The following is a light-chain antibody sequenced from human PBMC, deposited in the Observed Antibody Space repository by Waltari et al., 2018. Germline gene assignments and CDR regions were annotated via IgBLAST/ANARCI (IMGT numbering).Light chain of an antibody. J-gene: IGLJ2*01. CDR1: SSDIGGYHY. V-gene: IGLV2-14*03. CDR3: ASYTSTNTMI. Sequence: QSALTQPASVSASPGQSITISCTGTSSDIGGYHYVSWYQQHPGKVPKLMIYDVARWPSGVSNRFSGSKSGNTASLTISGLQAEDEADYYCASYTSTNTMIFGGGTKVTVL. CDR2: DVA.